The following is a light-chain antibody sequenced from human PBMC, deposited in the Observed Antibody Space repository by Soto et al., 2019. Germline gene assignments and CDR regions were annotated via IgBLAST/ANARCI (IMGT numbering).Light chain of an antibody. V-gene: IGLV1-44*01. J-gene: IGLJ2*01. Sequence: QSVLTQPPSASGTPGQRVTISCSGSSSNIGSNTVNWYQQLPGMAPKLLIYSNNQRPSGVPDRFSGSKSGTSASLAISGLQSEDEADYYCAAWDDSLNGPRFGGGTKLTVL. CDR1: SSNIGSNT. CDR2: SNN. CDR3: AAWDDSLNGPR.